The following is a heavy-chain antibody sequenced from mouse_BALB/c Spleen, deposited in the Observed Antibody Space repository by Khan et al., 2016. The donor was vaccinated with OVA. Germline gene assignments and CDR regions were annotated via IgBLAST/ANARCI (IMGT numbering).Heavy chain of an antibody. CDR3: ARGGGGNRFAY. J-gene: IGHJ3*01. V-gene: IGHV1S137*01. CDR2: ISTYYGDV. Sequence: QVRLKESGAELVRPGVSVKISCKGSGYTFTDFTMHWVKQSHAKSLEWIGVISTYYGDVTYNQKFKGKATMTVDKSSSTAYMELARLTSEDSAILYWARGGGGNRFAYWGQGTLVTVSA. CDR1: GYTFTDFT.